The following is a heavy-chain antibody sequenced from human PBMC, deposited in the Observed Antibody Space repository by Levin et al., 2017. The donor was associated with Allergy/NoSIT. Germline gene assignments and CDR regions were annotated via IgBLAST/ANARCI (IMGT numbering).Heavy chain of an antibody. CDR2: IFSNDEK. D-gene: IGHD3-9*01. CDR3: ARINRRHGILTGYSGNAFDS. CDR1: GFSLSNARMG. J-gene: IGHJ3*02. V-gene: IGHV2-26*01. Sequence: SGPTLVKPTETLTLTCTVSGFSLSNARMGVSWIRQPPGKALEWLAHIFSNDEKSYSTSLKSRLTISKDTSKSQVVLTMTNMDPVDTATYYCARINRRHGILTGYSGNAFDSWGQGTMVTVSS.